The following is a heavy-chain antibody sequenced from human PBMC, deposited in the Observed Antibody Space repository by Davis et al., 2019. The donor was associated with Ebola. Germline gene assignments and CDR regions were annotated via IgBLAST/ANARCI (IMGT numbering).Heavy chain of an antibody. D-gene: IGHD2-2*01. CDR1: GGTFSSYA. V-gene: IGHV1-69*04. Sequence: SVKVSCKASGGTFSSYAISWVRQAPGQGLEWMGRIIPILGIANYAQKFQGRVTITADKSTSTAYMELSSLRSEDTAVYYCEVVPAADQRYYYGMDVWGQGTTVTVSS. CDR3: EVVPAADQRYYYGMDV. J-gene: IGHJ6*02. CDR2: IIPILGIA.